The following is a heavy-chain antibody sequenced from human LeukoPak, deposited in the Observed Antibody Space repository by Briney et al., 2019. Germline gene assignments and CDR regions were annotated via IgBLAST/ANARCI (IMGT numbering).Heavy chain of an antibody. CDR2: INPNSGGT. CDR1: GYTFTGYY. D-gene: IGHD4-17*01. CDR3: ARLLNNDNAGDPDTFDM. V-gene: IGHV1-2*02. Sequence: ASVKVSCKASGYTFTGYYMHWVRQAPGQGLEWMGWINPNSGGTNYAQKFQGRVTMTRDTSISTAYMELSRLRSDDTAVYYCARLLNNDNAGDPDTFDMWGPGTMVTVSS. J-gene: IGHJ3*02.